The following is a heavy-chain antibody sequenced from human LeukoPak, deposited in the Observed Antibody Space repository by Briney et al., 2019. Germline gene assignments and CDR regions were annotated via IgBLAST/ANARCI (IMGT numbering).Heavy chain of an antibody. Sequence: PGGSLRLSCAASGFTFSSYAMHWVRQAPGKGLEWVAVISYDGSNKYYADSVKGRFTISRDNSKNTLYLQTNSLRAEDTAVYYCARDAYYDFWSGYPRYYMDVWGKGTTVTVSS. CDR3: ARDAYYDFWSGYPRYYMDV. CDR1: GFTFSSYA. J-gene: IGHJ6*03. D-gene: IGHD3-3*01. V-gene: IGHV3-30*01. CDR2: ISYDGSNK.